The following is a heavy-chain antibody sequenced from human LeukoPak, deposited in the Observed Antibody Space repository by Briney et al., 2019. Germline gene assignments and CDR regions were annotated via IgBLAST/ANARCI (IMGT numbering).Heavy chain of an antibody. D-gene: IGHD1-26*01. Sequence: GGSVRHSCPASRFIYRNYAMSWVRPAPGKGLAWVSGIRTSGGSTYYTDSVKGRFTISRDNPQKTLYLQMNSLRAEDTAVYYGAKDPFVFESGSYLIDCWGQGTLVTVSS. CDR3: AKDPFVFESGSYLIDC. J-gene: IGHJ4*02. CDR2: IRTSGGST. V-gene: IGHV3-23*01. CDR1: RFIYRNYA.